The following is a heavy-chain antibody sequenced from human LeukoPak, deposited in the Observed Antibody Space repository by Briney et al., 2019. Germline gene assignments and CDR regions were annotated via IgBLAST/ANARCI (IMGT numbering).Heavy chain of an antibody. D-gene: IGHD2-2*01. CDR2: IYYSGST. V-gene: IGHV4-39*02. Sequence: SETLSLTCTVSGGSISSSSYYWGWIRQPPGTGLEWIGSIYYSGSTYYSPSLKSRVTISVDTSKNQFSLKLSSVTAADTAVYYCAREGSSTSPDAFDIWGQGTMVTVS. J-gene: IGHJ3*02. CDR1: GGSISSSSYY. CDR3: AREGSSTSPDAFDI.